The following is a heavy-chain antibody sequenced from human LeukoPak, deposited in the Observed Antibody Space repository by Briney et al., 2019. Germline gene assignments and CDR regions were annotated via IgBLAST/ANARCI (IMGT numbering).Heavy chain of an antibody. Sequence: GGSLRLSCGASGFTFSSYSINWVRQAPGKGLEWVSSISSSGTYIYYADSLKGRFTISRDNAKNSLYLQMNSLRAEDTAVYYCARVWSKDRGVLRYFDWLSARGARGNDYWGQGTLVTVSS. CDR1: GFTFSSYS. CDR2: ISSSGTYI. CDR3: ARVWSKDRGVLRYFDWLSARGARGNDY. J-gene: IGHJ4*02. D-gene: IGHD3-9*01. V-gene: IGHV3-21*01.